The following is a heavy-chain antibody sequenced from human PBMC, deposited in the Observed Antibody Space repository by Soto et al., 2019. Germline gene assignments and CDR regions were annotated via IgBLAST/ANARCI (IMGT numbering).Heavy chain of an antibody. CDR3: ARDKIFAGDYFYYGMDV. D-gene: IGHD3-3*01. CDR1: GFTFSSYG. CDR2: ISYDGSKK. J-gene: IGHJ6*02. V-gene: IGHV3-30*03. Sequence: QVQLVESGGGVVQPGRSLRLSCAASGFTFSSYGMHWVRQAPGKGLEWVAVISYDGSKKYYTDSVKGRFTISRDNSKNTLYLQMDSLRPDDTAVYYCARDKIFAGDYFYYGMDVWGQGTTVIVSS.